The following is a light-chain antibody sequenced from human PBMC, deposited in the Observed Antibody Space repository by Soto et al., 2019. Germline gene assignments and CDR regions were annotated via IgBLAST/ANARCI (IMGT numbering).Light chain of an antibody. CDR2: LGS. CDR1: QSLLYSNGYNY. CDR3: MEALQTPYT. Sequence: DIVMTQSPLSLPVTPGEPASISCRSSQSLLYSNGYNYLDWYLQKPGQSPQLLIYLGSNRASGVPDRFSGSGSGTDFTLNISRVEAEDVGVYYCMEALQTPYTFGQGTKLEIK. J-gene: IGKJ2*01. V-gene: IGKV2-28*01.